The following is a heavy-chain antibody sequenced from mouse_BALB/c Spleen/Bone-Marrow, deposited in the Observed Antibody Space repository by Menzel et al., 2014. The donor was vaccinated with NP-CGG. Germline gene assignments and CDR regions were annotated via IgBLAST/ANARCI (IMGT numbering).Heavy chain of an antibody. V-gene: IGHV1-26*01. CDR3: ARADYYFDY. CDR2: INPYNGGT. CDR1: GFSFTGYT. Sequence: EVKVVESGPELVKPGASMKISGKASGFSFTGYTMNWVKQSHGKNLEWIGLINPYNGGTSYNLKFKGKATLTVDKSFSTAYMELLSLTSEDSAVYYCARADYYFDYWGQGTTLTVSS. J-gene: IGHJ2*01.